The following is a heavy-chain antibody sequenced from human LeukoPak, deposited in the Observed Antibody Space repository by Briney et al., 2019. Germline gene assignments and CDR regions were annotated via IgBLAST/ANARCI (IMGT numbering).Heavy chain of an antibody. CDR2: IYYSGST. Sequence: SETLSLTCTVSGGSISSSSYYWGWIRQPPGKGLEWIGSIYYSGSTYHNPSLKSRVTISVDTSKNQFSLKLSSVTAADTAVYYCARHGGGGESYPRVFDYWGRGTLVTVSS. V-gene: IGHV4-39*01. CDR1: GGSISSSSYY. CDR3: ARHGGGGESYPRVFDY. D-gene: IGHD1-26*01. J-gene: IGHJ4*02.